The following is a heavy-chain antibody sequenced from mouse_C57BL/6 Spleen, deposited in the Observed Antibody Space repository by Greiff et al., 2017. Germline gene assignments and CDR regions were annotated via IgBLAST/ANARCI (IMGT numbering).Heavy chain of an antibody. CDR1: GYTFTSYS. D-gene: IGHD2-12*01. J-gene: IGHJ2*01. CDR3: ARSTMVTIVDD. Sequence: VQLQQSGAELARPGASVKMSCKASGYTFTSYSMHWVKQRPGQGLEWIGYINPSSGYTKYNQKFKDKATLTADKSSSTAYMQLSSLTSEDSAVYYCARSTMVTIVDDWGQGTTLTVSS. V-gene: IGHV1-4*01. CDR2: INPSSGYT.